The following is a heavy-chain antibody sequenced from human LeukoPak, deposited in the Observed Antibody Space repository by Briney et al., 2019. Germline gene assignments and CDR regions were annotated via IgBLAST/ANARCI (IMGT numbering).Heavy chain of an antibody. CDR2: IKSKTDGGTT. J-gene: IGHJ4*02. V-gene: IGHV3-15*01. Sequence: GGSLRLSCAASGFTFSNAWMSWVRQAPGKGLEWVGRIKSKTDGGTTDYAAPVKGRFTISRDDSKNTLYLQMNSLKTEDTAVYYCTTDVDTMVRGALDYWGQGTLVTVSS. CDR1: GFTFSNAW. D-gene: IGHD3-10*01. CDR3: TTDVDTMVRGALDY.